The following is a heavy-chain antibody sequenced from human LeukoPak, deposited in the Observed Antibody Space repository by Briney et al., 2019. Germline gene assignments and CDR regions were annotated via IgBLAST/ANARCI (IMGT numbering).Heavy chain of an antibody. D-gene: IGHD3-10*01. CDR2: INHSGST. J-gene: IGHJ4*02. CDR3: ARGRLLWPLDY. CDR1: GVSFSGYY. Sequence: SETLSLTCAVYGVSFSGYYWSWIRQPPGKGLEWIGEINHSGSTNYNPSLKSRVTISVDTSKNQFSLKLSSVTAADTAVYYCARGRLLWPLDYWGQGTLVTVSS. V-gene: IGHV4-34*01.